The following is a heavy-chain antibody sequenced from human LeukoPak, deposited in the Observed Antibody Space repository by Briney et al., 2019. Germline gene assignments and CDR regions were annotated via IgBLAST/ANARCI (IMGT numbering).Heavy chain of an antibody. CDR1: GFTVSSNY. V-gene: IGHV3-53*01. Sequence: PGGSLRLSCAASGFTVSSNYMSWVRQAPGKGLEWVSVIYSGGSTYYADSVKGRFTISRDNSKNTLYLQMNSLRAEDTAVYHCAIYGGSGTNAYDMWGQGTMVTVSS. CDR3: AIYGGSGTNAYDM. D-gene: IGHD5-12*01. CDR2: IYSGGST. J-gene: IGHJ3*02.